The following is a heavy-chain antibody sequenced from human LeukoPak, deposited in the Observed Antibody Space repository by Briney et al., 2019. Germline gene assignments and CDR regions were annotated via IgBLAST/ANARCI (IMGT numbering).Heavy chain of an antibody. V-gene: IGHV1-69*13. CDR3: ASRSGPQRGYSYGLSYYYYGMDV. CDR2: IIPIFGTA. J-gene: IGHJ6*02. D-gene: IGHD5-18*01. CDR1: GGTFSSYA. Sequence: GASVKVSCKASGGTFSSYAISWVRQAPGQGLEWMGGIIPIFGTANYAQKFQGRVTITADESTSTAYMELSSLRSEDTAVYYCASRSGPQRGYSYGLSYYYYGMDVWGQGTTVTVSS.